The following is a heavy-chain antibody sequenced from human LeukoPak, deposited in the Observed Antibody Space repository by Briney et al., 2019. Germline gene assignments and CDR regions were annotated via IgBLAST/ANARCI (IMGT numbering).Heavy chain of an antibody. D-gene: IGHD6-6*01. Sequence: PGGSLRLSCAASGFTFTRYFINWVRQAPGKGLEWVSSISSSGSYIYYAGSVKGRFTISRDNAKNSLYLQMNSLRAEDTAVYYCARMGSSLYHYFDHWGQGALVTVSS. CDR2: ISSSGSYI. V-gene: IGHV3-21*01. CDR1: GFTFTRYF. J-gene: IGHJ4*02. CDR3: ARMGSSLYHYFDH.